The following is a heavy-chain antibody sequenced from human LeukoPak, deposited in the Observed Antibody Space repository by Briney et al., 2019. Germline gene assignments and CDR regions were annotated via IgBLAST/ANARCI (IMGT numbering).Heavy chain of an antibody. CDR1: GFTFSTYN. D-gene: IGHD3-22*01. J-gene: IGHJ4*02. CDR2: ISSSSSGI. Sequence: GGSLRLSCAASGFTFSTYNMNWVRQAPGKGLEWVSYISSSSSGIYYTDSVKGRFTISRDNAKNALYLQMTSLRAEDTAVYYCARGYFDSSSFTTGDYWGQGTLVTVSS. CDR3: ARGYFDSSSFTTGDY. V-gene: IGHV3-48*01.